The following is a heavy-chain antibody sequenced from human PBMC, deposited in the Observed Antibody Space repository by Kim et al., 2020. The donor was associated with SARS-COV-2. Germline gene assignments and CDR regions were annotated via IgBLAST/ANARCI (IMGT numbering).Heavy chain of an antibody. CDR3: ARLAAPEYSGYDYVGYYYYYMDV. V-gene: IGHV4-59*08. CDR1: GGSISSYY. CDR2: IYYSGSI. J-gene: IGHJ6*03. Sequence: SETLSLTCTVSGGSISSYYWSWIRQPPGKGLEWIGYIYYSGSINYNPSLKSRVTISVDTSKNQFSLKLSSVTAADTAVYYCARLAAPEYSGYDYVGYYYYYMDVWGKGTTVTVSS. D-gene: IGHD5-12*01.